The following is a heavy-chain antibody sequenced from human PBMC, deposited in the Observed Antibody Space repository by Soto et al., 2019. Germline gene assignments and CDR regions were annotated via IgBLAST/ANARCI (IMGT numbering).Heavy chain of an antibody. J-gene: IGHJ4*02. V-gene: IGHV3-48*02. D-gene: IGHD3-3*01. Sequence: GGSLRLSCVASGFSFSNYNMNWVRQAPGKGLEWVSYITDSSDTVHYADSVRGRFTITRDNAESSLYLQMNSLRDEDTAVYFCARDFGHGYYLDYWGRGTLVTVSS. CDR3: ARDFGHGYYLDY. CDR1: GFSFSNYN. CDR2: ITDSSDTV.